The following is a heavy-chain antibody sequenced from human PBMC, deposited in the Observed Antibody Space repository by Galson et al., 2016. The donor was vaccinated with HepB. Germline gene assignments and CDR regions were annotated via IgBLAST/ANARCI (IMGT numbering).Heavy chain of an antibody. D-gene: IGHD3-22*01. Sequence: LRLSCAASGFTASSDYMSWVRQAPGKGLEWVSVIYSANSTYYADSVKGRFTISRDNSKNTLYLQMNSLRAEDTAVYYCARGTFYYDSSGEAFDIWGQGTMVTVSS. J-gene: IGHJ3*02. V-gene: IGHV3-53*01. CDR1: GFTASSDY. CDR3: ARGTFYYDSSGEAFDI. CDR2: IYSANST.